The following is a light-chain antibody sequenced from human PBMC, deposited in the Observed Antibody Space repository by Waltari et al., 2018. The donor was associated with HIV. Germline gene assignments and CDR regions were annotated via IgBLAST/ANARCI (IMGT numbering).Light chain of an antibody. V-gene: IGKV3-11*01. Sequence: EIVLTQSPATLSLSPGERATLSCRASQSVSDYLAWYQQKPGQAPRLLIYDASNRATGIPGRFRGSGVGTDFTLTISSLRPEDFAVYYCQQRSQWPPPVTFGQGTKVEI. CDR2: DAS. CDR3: QQRSQWPPPVT. CDR1: QSVSDY. J-gene: IGKJ1*01.